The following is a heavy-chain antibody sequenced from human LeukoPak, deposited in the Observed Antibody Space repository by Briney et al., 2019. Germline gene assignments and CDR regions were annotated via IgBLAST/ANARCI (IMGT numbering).Heavy chain of an antibody. V-gene: IGHV3-21*01. Sequence: PGGSLRLSCTTSGFTFSTYSMNWVRQAPGKGLEWVSSISGSSSYIFYADSVKGRFTISRDNAKNSLYLQMNSLRAEDTAVYYCARSRIVGAPSFDYWGQGTLVPVSS. D-gene: IGHD1-26*01. CDR3: ARSRIVGAPSFDY. J-gene: IGHJ4*02. CDR1: GFTFSTYS. CDR2: ISGSSSYI.